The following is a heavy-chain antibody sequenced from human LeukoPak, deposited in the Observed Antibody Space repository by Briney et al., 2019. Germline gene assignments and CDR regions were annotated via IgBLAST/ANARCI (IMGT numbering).Heavy chain of an antibody. V-gene: IGHV3-33*01. Sequence: GRSLRLSCAASGFTFSSYGMHWVRQAPGKGLEWVAVIWYDGSNKYYAGSVKGRFTISRDNSKNTLYLQMNSLRAEDTAVYYCARDTSGYSGYDSGFDYWGQGTLVTVSS. J-gene: IGHJ4*02. CDR2: IWYDGSNK. D-gene: IGHD5-12*01. CDR3: ARDTSGYSGYDSGFDY. CDR1: GFTFSSYG.